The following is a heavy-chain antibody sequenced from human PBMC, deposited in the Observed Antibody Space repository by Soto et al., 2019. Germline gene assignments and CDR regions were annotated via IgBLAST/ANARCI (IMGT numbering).Heavy chain of an antibody. CDR2: IYYSGST. D-gene: IGHD6-6*01. CDR3: ARTLIAAHLFDP. J-gene: IGHJ5*02. CDR1: GGSISSSSYY. Sequence: SETLSLTCTVSGGSISSSSYYWGWIRQPPGKGLEWIGSIYYSGSTYYNPSLKSRVTISVDTSKNQFSLKLSSVTAADTAVYYCARTLIAAHLFDPWGQGTLVTVSS. V-gene: IGHV4-39*01.